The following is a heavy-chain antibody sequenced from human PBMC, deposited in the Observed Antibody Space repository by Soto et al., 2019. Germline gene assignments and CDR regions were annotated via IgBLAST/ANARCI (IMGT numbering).Heavy chain of an antibody. CDR3: ARRSSTSWDHYYYLDV. D-gene: IGHD2-2*01. J-gene: IGHJ6*03. V-gene: IGHV5-51*01. CDR1: GYSFTSYW. CDR2: IYPGDSDT. Sequence: PGESLKISCKGSGYSFTSYWIGWVRQMPGKGLEWMGIIYPGDSDTRYSPSFQGQVTISADKSISTAYLQWSSLKASDTAMYYCARRSSTSWDHYYYLDVWGKGTTVTVSS.